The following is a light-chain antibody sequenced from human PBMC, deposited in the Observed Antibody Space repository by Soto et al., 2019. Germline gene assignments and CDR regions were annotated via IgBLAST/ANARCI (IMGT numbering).Light chain of an antibody. CDR1: SSDVGGYNY. Sequence: QSVLTQPASVSGSPGQSITISCTGTSSDVGGYNYVTWYQQHPGKAPKLVIYEVSNRPSGVSNRFSGSQSGNTASLTISGLQAEDEADYYCSSYTSSSNYVFGTGTKVTV. CDR2: EVS. CDR3: SSYTSSSNYV. J-gene: IGLJ1*01. V-gene: IGLV2-14*01.